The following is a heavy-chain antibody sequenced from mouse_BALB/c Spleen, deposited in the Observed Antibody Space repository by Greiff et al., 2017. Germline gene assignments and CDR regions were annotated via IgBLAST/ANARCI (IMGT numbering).Heavy chain of an antibody. J-gene: IGHJ4*01. V-gene: IGHV3-2*02. Sequence: EVQLQQSGPGLVKPSQSLSLTCTVTGYSITSDYAWNWIRQFPGNKLEWMGYISYSGSTSYNPSLKSRISITRDTSKNQFFLQLNSVTTEDTATYYCARWVYYGSSYDYAIDYWGQGTSVTVSS. CDR3: ARWVYYGSSYDYAIDY. CDR1: GYSITSDYA. D-gene: IGHD1-1*01. CDR2: ISYSGST.